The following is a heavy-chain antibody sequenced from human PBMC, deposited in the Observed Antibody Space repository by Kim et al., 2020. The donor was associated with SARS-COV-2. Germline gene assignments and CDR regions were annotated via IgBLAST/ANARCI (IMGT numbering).Heavy chain of an antibody. D-gene: IGHD6-13*01. V-gene: IGHV3-33*05. CDR1: GFTFSSYG. J-gene: IGHJ4*02. CDR2: ISYDGSNK. CDR3: ARVRGYHRAAAGTIDY. Sequence: GGSLRLSCAASGFTFSSYGMHWVRQAPGKGLEWVAVISYDGSNKYYADSVKGRFTISRDNSKNTLYLQMNSLRAEDTAVYYCARVRGYHRAAAGTIDYWGQGTLVTVSS.